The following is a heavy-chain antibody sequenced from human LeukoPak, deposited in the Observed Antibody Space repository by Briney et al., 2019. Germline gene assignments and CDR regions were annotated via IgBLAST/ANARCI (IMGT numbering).Heavy chain of an antibody. CDR2: ISSSSSTI. Sequence: PGGSLRLSCVGSGFTFNSYSMNWVRQAPGKGLEWLSYISSSSSTIYYADSVKGRFTISRDYAKNSLYLQMNSLRDEDTAVYYCARTDLWFGESDKGSFDYWGQGTLVTV. V-gene: IGHV3-48*02. D-gene: IGHD3-10*01. CDR3: ARTDLWFGESDKGSFDY. J-gene: IGHJ4*02. CDR1: GFTFNSYS.